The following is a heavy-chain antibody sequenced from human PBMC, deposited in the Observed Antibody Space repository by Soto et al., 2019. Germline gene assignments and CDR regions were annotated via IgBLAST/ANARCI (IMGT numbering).Heavy chain of an antibody. J-gene: IGHJ4*02. CDR3: AKQRAGYGSGSDTYFFDF. CDR1: GFAFGNYP. D-gene: IGHD3-10*01. V-gene: IGHV3-23*01. CDR2: ISGSGGMT. Sequence: EAQLLQSGGGLVPPGGSLRLSCVASGFAFGNYPMAWVRQTPGKGLQWISTISGSGGMTDYEDSVRGRFTISRDNSKNTLFLQMDSLRDEDTALYYCAKQRAGYGSGSDTYFFDFWGRGTLVTVSS.